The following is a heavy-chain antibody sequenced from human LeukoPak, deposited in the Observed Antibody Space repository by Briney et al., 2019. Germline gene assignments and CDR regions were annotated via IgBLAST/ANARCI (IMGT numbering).Heavy chain of an antibody. V-gene: IGHV1-18*01. CDR1: GYTFTSYG. CDR2: ISAYNGNT. J-gene: IGHJ3*02. CDR3: ASSLYYYGSGSYYNGGIDAFDI. D-gene: IGHD3-10*01. Sequence: ASVKVSCKSTGYTFTSYGISWVRQAPGQGLEWIGWISAYNGNTNYAQKLQGRVTMTTDTSTSTAYMELRSLRSDDTAVYYCASSLYYYGSGSYYNGGIDAFDIWGQGTMVTVSS.